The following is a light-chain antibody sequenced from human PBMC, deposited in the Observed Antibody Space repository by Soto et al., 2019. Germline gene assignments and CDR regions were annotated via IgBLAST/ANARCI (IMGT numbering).Light chain of an antibody. J-gene: IGLJ2*01. Sequence: QSVLTQPASVSGSPGQSITISCTGTSSNVGSYNLVSWYRQNPGKAPKLIIYEVSKRPSGVSNRFSGSKSGNTASLTISGVRAEDEADYYCCSYAGTRTAILFGGGTKPPS. CDR3: CSYAGTRTAIL. CDR2: EVS. CDR1: SSNVGSYNL. V-gene: IGLV2-23*02.